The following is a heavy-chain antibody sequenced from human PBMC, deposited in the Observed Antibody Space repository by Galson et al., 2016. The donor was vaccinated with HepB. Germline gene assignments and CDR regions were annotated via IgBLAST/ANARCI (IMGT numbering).Heavy chain of an antibody. D-gene: IGHD2-15*01. CDR1: GFTYSTYW. J-gene: IGHJ4*02. V-gene: IGHV3-74*01. Sequence: SLRLSCATSGFTYSTYWMHWVRRTPGKGLVWVSLINSDGSDTIYADSVKGRFTISRGNAKNTLYLQMNSLRVEDTAVYYCARGRLPTSYRGLAYWGQGTLVTVSS. CDR3: ARGRLPTSYRGLAY. CDR2: INSDGSDT.